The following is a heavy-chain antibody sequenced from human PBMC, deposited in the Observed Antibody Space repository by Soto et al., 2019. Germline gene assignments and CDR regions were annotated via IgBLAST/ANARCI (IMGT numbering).Heavy chain of an antibody. Sequence: SETLSLTCTVSGISVSTSDYYWGWVRQPPGKGLDWIGNIYYSGSTFYNPSLRSRVTLSVDTSRNQFSLRLNSVTVADTAVYFCAGFVVPASRNSDFDYWGQGTLVTV. D-gene: IGHD2-15*01. CDR2: IYYSGST. CDR3: AGFVVPASRNSDFDY. V-gene: IGHV4-39*01. CDR1: GISVSTSDYY. J-gene: IGHJ4*02.